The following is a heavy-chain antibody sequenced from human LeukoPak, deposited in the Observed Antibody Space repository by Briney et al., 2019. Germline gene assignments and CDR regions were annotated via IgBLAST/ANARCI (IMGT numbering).Heavy chain of an antibody. J-gene: IGHJ5*02. CDR1: GGSISSYY. Sequence: PSETLSLTCTVSGGSISSYYWSWIRQPAGKGLEWIGRIYTSGSTNYNPSLKSRVTISVDTFKNQFSLKLSSVTAADTAVYYCARGSIAAPARFRRRDWFDPWGQGTLVTVSS. D-gene: IGHD6-13*01. CDR2: IYTSGST. V-gene: IGHV4-4*07. CDR3: ARGSIAAPARFRRRDWFDP.